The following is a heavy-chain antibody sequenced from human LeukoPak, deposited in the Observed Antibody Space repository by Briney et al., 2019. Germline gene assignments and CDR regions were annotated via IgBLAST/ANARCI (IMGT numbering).Heavy chain of an antibody. D-gene: IGHD3-16*01. CDR2: IWYGGSNK. CDR1: GFIFSTYG. J-gene: IGHJ3*01. CDR3: ASSTMITRGVRDFDL. V-gene: IGHV3-33*01. Sequence: TGGSLTLSCAASGFIFSTYGMNWVRQVPGKGLEWVAIIWYGGSNKYYADSVKGVFSISRDNSKNTLYLEMNSLRVEDTTIYYCASSTMITRGVRDFDLWGQGTKVIVSS.